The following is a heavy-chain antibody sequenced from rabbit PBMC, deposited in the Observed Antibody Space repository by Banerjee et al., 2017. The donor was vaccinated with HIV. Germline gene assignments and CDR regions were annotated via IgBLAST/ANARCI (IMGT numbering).Heavy chain of an antibody. D-gene: IGHD6-1*01. CDR2: IYTGSGST. CDR3: ARGYSYGWPSYSYYFNL. V-gene: IGHV1S40*01. Sequence: QSLEESGGDLVKPGASLTLTCTASGFSFSGSYWICWVRQAPGKGLEWIACIYTGSGSTYYANWTKGRFTISKTSSTTVTLQLTSLTAADTATYFCARGYSYGWPSYSYYFNLWGPGTLVTVS. CDR1: GFSFSGSYW. J-gene: IGHJ4*01.